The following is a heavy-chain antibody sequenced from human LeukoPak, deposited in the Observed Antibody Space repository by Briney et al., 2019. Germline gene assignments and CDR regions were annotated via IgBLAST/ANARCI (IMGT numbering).Heavy chain of an antibody. V-gene: IGHV4-59*01. CDR1: GGSISSYY. J-gene: IGHJ2*01. CDR3: ARVTNQGYCSSTSCHWYFDL. Sequence: SETLSLTCTVSGGSISSYYWSWIRQPPGKGLECIGYIYYSGNTNYNPSLKSRVTISVDTSKKQFSLKLSSVTAADTAVYYCARVTNQGYCSSTSCHWYFDLWGRGTLVTVS. D-gene: IGHD2-2*01. CDR2: IYYSGNT.